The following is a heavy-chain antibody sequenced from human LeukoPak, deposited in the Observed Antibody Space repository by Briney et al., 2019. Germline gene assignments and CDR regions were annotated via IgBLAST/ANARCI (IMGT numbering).Heavy chain of an antibody. CDR3: ARRLVATASFTANGYAFDI. CDR2: IYHSGST. J-gene: IGHJ3*02. D-gene: IGHD5-12*01. CDR1: GGSISSGDYY. Sequence: SETLSLTCTVSGGSISSGDYYWSWIRQPPGKGLEWIGYIYHSGSTNYNPSLKSRVTISVDKSKNQFSLKLSSVTAADTAVYYCARRLVATASFTANGYAFDIWGQGTMVTVSS. V-gene: IGHV4-30-4*01.